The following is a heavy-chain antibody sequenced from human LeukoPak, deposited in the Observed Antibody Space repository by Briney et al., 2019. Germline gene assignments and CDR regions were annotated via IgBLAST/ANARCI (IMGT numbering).Heavy chain of an antibody. CDR2: ISYDGTNK. V-gene: IGHV3-30-3*01. CDR1: GFSFGRHA. Sequence: LAGGSLRLSCAASGFSFGRHAMSWVRQAPGKGLEWVAVISYDGTNKYYADPVKGRFTISRDSSTNTLYLQMNSLRTEDTAVYFCAKDRGKFDYWGQGTLVTVSS. J-gene: IGHJ4*02. D-gene: IGHD4-23*01. CDR3: AKDRGKFDY.